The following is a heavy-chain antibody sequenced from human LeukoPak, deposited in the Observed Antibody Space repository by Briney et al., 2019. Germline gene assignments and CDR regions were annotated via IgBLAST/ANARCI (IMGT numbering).Heavy chain of an antibody. J-gene: IGHJ4*02. CDR2: IRTKVYGGTT. V-gene: IGHV3-49*04. Sequence: GGTLRLSCAASGFSFGDDAMSWVRQAPGKGLEWVGFIRTKVYGGTTEYAASVKGRFTISREDSKSTAYLQMNSLKTEDTAVYYCSSTPYHYDTRGIGFDYWGQGTLVTVSS. CDR3: SSTPYHYDTRGIGFDY. CDR1: GFSFGDDA. D-gene: IGHD3-22*01.